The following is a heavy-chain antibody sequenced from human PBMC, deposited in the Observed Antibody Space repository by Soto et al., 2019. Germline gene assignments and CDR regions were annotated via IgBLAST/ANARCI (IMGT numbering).Heavy chain of an antibody. CDR3: ARGSASYDFWSGYGPRGAFDI. D-gene: IGHD3-3*01. CDR1: GGSFSGYY. CDR2: INHSGST. J-gene: IGHJ3*02. V-gene: IGHV4-34*01. Sequence: QVQLQQWGAGLLKPSETLSLTCAVYGGSFSGYYWTWIRQPPGKGLEWIGEINHSGSTNYNPSLQSGVTISVATSKNQFSLKLSSVTAADTAVYYCARGSASYDFWSGYGPRGAFDIWGQGTMVTVSS.